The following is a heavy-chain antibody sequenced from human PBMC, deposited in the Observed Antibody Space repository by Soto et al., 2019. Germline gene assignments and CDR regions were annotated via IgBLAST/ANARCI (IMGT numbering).Heavy chain of an antibody. CDR3: ARSLKIDPTGTTGLGGTGGFDY. CDR1: GFTVSSNY. Sequence: GGSLRLSCAASGFTVSSNYMSWVRQAPGKGLEWVSVIYSGGSTYYADSVKGRFTISRDNSKNTLYLQMNSLRAEDTAVFYWARSLKIDPTGTTGLGGTGGFDYWGQGTLVTVSS. D-gene: IGHD4-17*01. CDR2: IYSGGST. J-gene: IGHJ4*02. V-gene: IGHV3-66*01.